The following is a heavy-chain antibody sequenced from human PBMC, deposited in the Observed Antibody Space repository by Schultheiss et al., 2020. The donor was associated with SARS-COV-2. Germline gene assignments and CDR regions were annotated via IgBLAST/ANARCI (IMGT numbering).Heavy chain of an antibody. J-gene: IGHJ6*02. CDR3: ARDFGYWGGYYYYGLDV. CDR2: ISYDGNNK. D-gene: IGHD7-27*01. Sequence: GGSLRLSCAASGFTFSSYGMHWVRQAPGKGLEWVAVISYDGNNKYYADSVKGRFTISRDNSKNTLYLQMNSLRTDDTAVYYCARDFGYWGGYYYYGLDVWCRGTTVTVSS. CDR1: GFTFSSYG. V-gene: IGHV3-30*03.